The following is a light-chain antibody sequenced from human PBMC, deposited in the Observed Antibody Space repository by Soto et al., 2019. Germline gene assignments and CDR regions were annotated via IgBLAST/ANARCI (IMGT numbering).Light chain of an antibody. Sequence: EKVMTQSPATLSVSPGESATLSCRASESVSDNLAWYHQKPGQAPRLLIYGASTRATGTPARFSGSGSGTEFTLTITSLQSEDFALYYCQQYHNLWTFGQGTKGDIK. V-gene: IGKV3-15*01. CDR3: QQYHNLWT. J-gene: IGKJ1*01. CDR1: ESVSDN. CDR2: GAS.